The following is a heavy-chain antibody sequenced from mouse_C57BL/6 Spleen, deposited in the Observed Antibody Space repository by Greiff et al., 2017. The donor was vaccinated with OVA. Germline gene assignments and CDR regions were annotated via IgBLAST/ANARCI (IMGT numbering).Heavy chain of an antibody. Sequence: EVKLQESGPGLVKPSQSLSLTSSVTGYSITSGYYWNWIRQFPGNQLEWMGYISYDGSNNYNPSLKNRISITLDTSKNQFFLKLNSVTTEDTATYYCARGWLLRYYFYDWGHGTTLTVSS. CDR3: ARGWLLRYYFYD. J-gene: IGHJ2*01. D-gene: IGHD2-3*01. CDR2: ISYDGSN. CDR1: GYSITSGYY. V-gene: IGHV3-6*01.